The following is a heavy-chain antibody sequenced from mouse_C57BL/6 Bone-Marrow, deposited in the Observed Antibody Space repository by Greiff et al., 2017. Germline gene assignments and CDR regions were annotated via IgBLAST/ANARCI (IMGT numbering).Heavy chain of an antibody. V-gene: IGHV1-55*01. D-gene: IGHD5-1-1*01. Sequence: QVQLQQPGAELVKPGASVKMSCKASGYTFTSYWITWVKQRPGQGLEWIGDIYPGSGSTNYNETFKSKATLTVDTSSSTANMQLSSLTAEDSAVYYGACRKIHPYWYFDVWGTGTTVTVSS. CDR1: GYTFTSYW. CDR3: ACRKIHPYWYFDV. J-gene: IGHJ1*03. CDR2: IYPGSGST.